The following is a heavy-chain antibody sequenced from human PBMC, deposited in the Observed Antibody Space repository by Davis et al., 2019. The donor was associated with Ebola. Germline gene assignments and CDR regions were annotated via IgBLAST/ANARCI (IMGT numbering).Heavy chain of an antibody. CDR2: IRYDGRSK. D-gene: IGHD4-17*01. J-gene: IGHJ4*02. CDR1: GLIFTNYD. Sequence: GESLKISCATSGLIFTNYDMHWVRQAPGKGLEWVAFIRYDGRSKYYADSVKGRFTISRDSSKNTLYLQMNSLKPEETAAYYCAKGGGDYGESQYYFDYWGQGTLVTVSS. CDR3: AKGGGDYGESQYYFDY. V-gene: IGHV3-30*02.